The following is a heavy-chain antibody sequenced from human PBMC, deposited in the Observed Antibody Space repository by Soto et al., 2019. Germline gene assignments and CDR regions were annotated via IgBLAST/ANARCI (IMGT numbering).Heavy chain of an antibody. CDR1: GDSISSGGYD. D-gene: IGHD3-16*02. CDR2: IYYSGST. J-gene: IGHJ6*03. Sequence: ASETLALTCTVPGDSISSGGYDWSWIRQHPGEGLEWIGYIYYSGSTYYNPSLKSRVTISVDTSKNQFSLKLSSVTAADTAVYYCARESIASPDYYYYMDVWGKGTTVTVSS. CDR3: ARESIASPDYYYYMDV. V-gene: IGHV4-31*03.